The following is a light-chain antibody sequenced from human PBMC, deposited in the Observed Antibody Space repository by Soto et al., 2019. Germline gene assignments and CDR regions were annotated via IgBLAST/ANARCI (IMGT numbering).Light chain of an antibody. V-gene: IGLV2-14*01. J-gene: IGLJ1*01. CDR2: EVN. CDR1: STDVGGYKY. Sequence: QSVLTQPASVSGSPGQSITISCTGTSTDVGGYKYVSWYQQHPGKAPKLMIFEVNGRPSGVSDRFSGSKSGNTASLTISGIQPEDEADYYCSSFSSSSTPYVFGTGTKVTVL. CDR3: SSFSSSSTPYV.